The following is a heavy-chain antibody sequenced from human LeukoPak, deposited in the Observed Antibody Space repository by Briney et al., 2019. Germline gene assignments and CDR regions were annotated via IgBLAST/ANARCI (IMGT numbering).Heavy chain of an antibody. CDR3: ATDRGGAPFDI. CDR2: IWSDGSNK. V-gene: IGHV3-33*07. J-gene: IGHJ3*02. CDR1: GFTLSGYW. Sequence: GGSLRISCAASGFTLSGYWMSWVRQAPGKGLEWVAVIWSDGSNKKYADSVKGRFTISRDNPRTTLYLQMNSLRAEDTAVYYCATDRGGAPFDIWGQGTMVTVSS.